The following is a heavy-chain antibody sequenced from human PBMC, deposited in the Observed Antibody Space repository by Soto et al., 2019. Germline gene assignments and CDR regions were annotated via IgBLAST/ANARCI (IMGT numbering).Heavy chain of an antibody. CDR1: GYTFTSYC. CDR2: ISAYNGNT. V-gene: IGHV1-18*04. CDR3: ARASVEGATTFDY. D-gene: IGHD1-26*01. J-gene: IGHJ4*02. Sequence: ASVNGSWKSAGYTFTSYCMSWVRQAPGQGLEWMGWISAYNGNTNYAQKLQGRVTMTTDTSTSTAYMELRSLRSDDTAVYYCARASVEGATTFDYWGQGTLVTVSS.